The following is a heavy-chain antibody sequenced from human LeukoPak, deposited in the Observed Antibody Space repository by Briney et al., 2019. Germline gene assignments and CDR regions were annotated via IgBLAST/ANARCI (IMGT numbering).Heavy chain of an antibody. CDR2: ISGYNGNT. CDR1: GYTFTIYG. J-gene: IGHJ4*02. CDR3: ARNLAVAPHAYYFDY. Sequence: ASVKVSCKTSGYTFTIYGLSWVRQAPGQGLEWMGWISGYNGNTKYAQKFQGRVTMTTDTSTSTSYMELRSLRSEDMAVYYCARNLAVAPHAYYFDYWGQGTLVTVSS. V-gene: IGHV1-18*03. D-gene: IGHD6-19*01.